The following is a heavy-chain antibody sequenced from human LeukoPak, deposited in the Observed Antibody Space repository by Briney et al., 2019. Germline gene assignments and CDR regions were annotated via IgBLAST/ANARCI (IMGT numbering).Heavy chain of an antibody. J-gene: IGHJ4*02. D-gene: IGHD3-3*01. Sequence: QTGGSLRLPCAASGFTFSSYAMHWVRQVPGKGLEYVSAISSNGGSTYYANSVKGRFTISRDNSKNTLYLQMGSLRAEDMAVYYCARDHYDFWSGYYEVCLDYWGQGTLVTVSS. CDR2: ISSNGGST. CDR1: GFTFSSYA. V-gene: IGHV3-64*01. CDR3: ARDHYDFWSGYYEVCLDY.